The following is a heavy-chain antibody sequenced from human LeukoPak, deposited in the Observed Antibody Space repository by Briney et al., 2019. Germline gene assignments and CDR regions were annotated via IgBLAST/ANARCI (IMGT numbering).Heavy chain of an antibody. CDR3: AREYSSGSWDFDL. V-gene: IGHV4-39*01. CDR1: GGSISSSSYY. D-gene: IGHD6-25*01. J-gene: IGHJ2*01. Sequence: PSETLSLTCTVSGGSISSSSYYWGWIRQPPGKGLEWIGSIYYSGSTYYNPSLKSRVTISVDTSKNQFSLKLSSVTAADTAVYYCAREYSSGSWDFDLWGRGTLDTVSS. CDR2: IYYSGST.